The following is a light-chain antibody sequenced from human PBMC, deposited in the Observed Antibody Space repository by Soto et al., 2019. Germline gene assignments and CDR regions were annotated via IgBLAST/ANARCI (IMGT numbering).Light chain of an antibody. Sequence: DIQMTQSPSPLSASGGDTVAITCRASQGIKNYLAWFQQEPGKAPKSLIYAASTLQSGVPSRFSGSGYGTDFTLTIRGLQPEDFATYFCQHYYTFPYAFGPGTKLEI. CDR1: QGIKNY. V-gene: IGKV1-16*01. CDR3: QHYYTFPYA. CDR2: AAS. J-gene: IGKJ2*01.